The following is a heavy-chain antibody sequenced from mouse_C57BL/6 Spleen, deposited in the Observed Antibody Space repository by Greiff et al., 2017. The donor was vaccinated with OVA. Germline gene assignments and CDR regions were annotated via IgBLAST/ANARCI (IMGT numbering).Heavy chain of an antibody. CDR1: GYTFTSYW. D-gene: IGHD2-5*01. CDR3: ARYYSNSLYFDY. CDR2: IDPSDSYT. J-gene: IGHJ2*01. V-gene: IGHV1-50*01. Sequence: VQLQQPGAELVKPGASVKLSCKASGYTFTSYWMQWVKQRPGQGLEWIGEIDPSDSYTNYNQKFKGKATLTVDTSSSTAYMQLSSLTSEDSAVYYCARYYSNSLYFDYWGQGTTLTVSS.